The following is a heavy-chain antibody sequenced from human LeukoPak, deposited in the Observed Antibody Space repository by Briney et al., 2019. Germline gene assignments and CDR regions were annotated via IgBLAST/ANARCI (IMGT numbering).Heavy chain of an antibody. J-gene: IGHJ4*02. V-gene: IGHV3-64*04. Sequence: PGGSLRLSCSASGFTFSSYAMHWVRQAPGKGLEYVSSISSEGGSTYYADSVKGRFTISRDNAKSSLYLQMNSLRAEDTALYYCAREFGGYYFDYWGQGTLVTVSS. D-gene: IGHD3-16*01. CDR3: AREFGGYYFDY. CDR1: GFTFSSYA. CDR2: ISSEGGST.